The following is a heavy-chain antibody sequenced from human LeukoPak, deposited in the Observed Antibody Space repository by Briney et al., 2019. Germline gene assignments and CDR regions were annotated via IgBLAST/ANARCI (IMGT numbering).Heavy chain of an antibody. D-gene: IGHD6-19*01. J-gene: IGHJ5*02. V-gene: IGHV3-23*01. CDR2: ISGSGGST. Sequence: GRSLTLSCAASGFTFSNSAMSWVRQAPGKGLEWVSAISGSGGSTYYADSVKGRFTISRDNSKNTLYLQMNSLRAEDTAVYYCAKGASVAGENWFDPWGQGTLVTVSS. CDR1: GFTFSNSA. CDR3: AKGASVAGENWFDP.